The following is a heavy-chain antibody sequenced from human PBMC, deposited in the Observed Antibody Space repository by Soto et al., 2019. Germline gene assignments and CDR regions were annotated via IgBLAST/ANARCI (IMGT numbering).Heavy chain of an antibody. D-gene: IGHD1-26*01. Sequence: QVQLQESGPGLVKPSGTLSLTCAVSGGSISSSNWWSWVRQPPGKGLEWIGEIYHSGSTNYNPSPKSRVTLPVDQAQTPFSLKLSSVTAADTAVYYCAGGSYALGYWGQGTLVTVSS. CDR1: GGSISSSNW. CDR2: IYHSGST. V-gene: IGHV4-4*02. J-gene: IGHJ4*02. CDR3: AGGSYALGY.